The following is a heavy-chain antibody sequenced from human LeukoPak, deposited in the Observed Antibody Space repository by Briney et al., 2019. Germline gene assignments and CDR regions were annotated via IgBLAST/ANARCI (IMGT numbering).Heavy chain of an antibody. D-gene: IGHD6-13*01. V-gene: IGHV3-64D*06. J-gene: IGHJ4*02. Sequence: GGSLRLSCSASGFTFSSYAMHWVRQAPGKGLGYVSAISSNGGSTYYADSVKGRFTISRDNSKNTLYLQMSSLRPEDTAVYYCLKDLRDIAVAATPDYWGQGTLVTVFS. CDR1: GFTFSSYA. CDR2: ISSNGGST. CDR3: LKDLRDIAVAATPDY.